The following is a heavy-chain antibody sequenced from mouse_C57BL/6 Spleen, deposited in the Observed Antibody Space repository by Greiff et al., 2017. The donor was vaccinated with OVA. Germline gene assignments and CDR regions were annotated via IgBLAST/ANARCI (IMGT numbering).Heavy chain of an antibody. Sequence: EVQLQQSGPELVKPGASVKIPCKASGYTFTDYNMDWVKQSHGKSLEWIGDINPNNGGTIYNQKFKGKATLTVDKSSSTAYMELRSLTSEDTAVYYCARRGLLRNWYFDVWGTGTTVTVSS. J-gene: IGHJ1*03. D-gene: IGHD2-3*01. CDR2: INPNNGGT. CDR1: GYTFTDYN. CDR3: ARRGLLRNWYFDV. V-gene: IGHV1-18*01.